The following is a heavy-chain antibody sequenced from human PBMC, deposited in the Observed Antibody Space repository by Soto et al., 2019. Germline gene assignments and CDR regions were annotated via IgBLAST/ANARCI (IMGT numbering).Heavy chain of an antibody. D-gene: IGHD1-26*01. CDR3: ASPSGSPFGN. J-gene: IGHJ4*02. CDR1: GGSISSSDW. V-gene: IGHV4-4*02. Sequence: QVQLQESGPGLVKPSGTLSLTCAVSGGSISSSDWWSWVRQPPGKGLEWIGEIYHGGSANYNPSLKSRVTMSVDKSKNQFSLNLSSVTAADTAVYYCASPSGSPFGNWGQGTLVTVSS. CDR2: IYHGGSA.